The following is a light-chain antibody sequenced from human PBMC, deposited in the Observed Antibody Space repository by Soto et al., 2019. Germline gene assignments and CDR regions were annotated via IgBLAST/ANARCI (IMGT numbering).Light chain of an antibody. CDR3: HQYGRSPT. J-gene: IGKJ4*01. Sequence: EIVLTQSPGTLSLSPGERATLSCRASQSVSNNYLAWYQQKPGQAPRLLIYGASSRATGIPDRFSGSGSGTDFTLTVSRLEPEDFAVYYCHQYGRSPTFGGGTKVDIK. CDR2: GAS. CDR1: QSVSNNY. V-gene: IGKV3-20*01.